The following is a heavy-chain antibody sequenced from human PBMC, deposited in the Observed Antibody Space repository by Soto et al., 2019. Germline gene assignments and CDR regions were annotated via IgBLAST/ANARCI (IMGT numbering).Heavy chain of an antibody. V-gene: IGHV3-23*01. CDR1: GFTFSNSA. D-gene: IGHD6-13*01. Sequence: LRLSCAASGFTFSNSAMSWVRQAPGKGLEWVSVISGSGDFTFHGDSVKGRFTISRDNSKNTLYLQMNSLRAEDTAVYYCAYSRTPFDYWGQGTLVTVSS. J-gene: IGHJ4*02. CDR2: ISGSGDFT. CDR3: AYSRTPFDY.